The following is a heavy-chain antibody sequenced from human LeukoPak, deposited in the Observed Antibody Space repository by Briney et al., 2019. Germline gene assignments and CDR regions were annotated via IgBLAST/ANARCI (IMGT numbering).Heavy chain of an antibody. J-gene: IGHJ5*02. V-gene: IGHV4-30-4*01. CDR1: GGSISSGDYY. CDR2: IYYSGST. CDR3: ARGYSVRFLEWYQGQWFDP. D-gene: IGHD3-3*01. Sequence: PSETLSLTCTVSGGSISSGDYYWSWIRQPPGKGLEWIGYIYYSGSTYYNPSLKSRVTISVDTSKNQFSLKLSSVTAADTAVYYCARGYSVRFLEWYQGQWFDPWGQGTLVTVSS.